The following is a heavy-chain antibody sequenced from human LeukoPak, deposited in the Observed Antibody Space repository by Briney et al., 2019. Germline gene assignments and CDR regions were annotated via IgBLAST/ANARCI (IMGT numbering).Heavy chain of an antibody. J-gene: IGHJ4*02. CDR3: AKRDGPYFFDY. CDR2: VTGNGAET. CDR1: GFLFFNYG. V-gene: IGHV3-23*01. Sequence: GGSLRLSCAASGFLFFNYGMNWVRQAPGKGLEWVSVVTGNGAETKYADSAKGRFTVFRDNSKNMLYLQMDRLRADDTAVYYCAKRDGPYFFDYWGQGTPVTVSS.